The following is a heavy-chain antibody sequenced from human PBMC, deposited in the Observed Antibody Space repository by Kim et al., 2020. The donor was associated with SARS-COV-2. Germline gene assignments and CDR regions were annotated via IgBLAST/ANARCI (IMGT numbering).Heavy chain of an antibody. CDR1: GGSISSSSYY. Sequence: SETLFLTCTVSGGSISSSSYYWGWIRQPPGKGLEWIGSIYYSGSTYYNPSLKSRVTISVDTSKNQFSLKLSSVTAADTAVYYCARLDAAGATGIDYWGQGTLVPVSS. V-gene: IGHV4-39*01. CDR3: ARLDAAGATGIDY. CDR2: IYYSGST. D-gene: IGHD6-13*01. J-gene: IGHJ4*02.